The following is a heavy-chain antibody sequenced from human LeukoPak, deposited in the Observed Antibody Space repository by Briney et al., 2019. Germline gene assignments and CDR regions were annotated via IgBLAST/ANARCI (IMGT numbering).Heavy chain of an antibody. J-gene: IGHJ4*02. CDR1: GGSFGGYY. D-gene: IGHD2-2*01. CDR2: INHSGST. Sequence: SETLSLTCAVYGGSFGGYYWSWIRQPPGKGLEWIGEINHSGSTNYNPSLKSRVTISVDTSKNQFSLKLSSVTAADTAVYYCARRSNQLLSRYFDYWGQGTLVTVSS. V-gene: IGHV4-34*01. CDR3: ARRSNQLLSRYFDY.